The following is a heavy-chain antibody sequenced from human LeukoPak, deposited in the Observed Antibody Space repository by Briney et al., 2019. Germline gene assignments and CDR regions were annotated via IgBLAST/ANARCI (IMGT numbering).Heavy chain of an antibody. CDR1: GYTFTGYY. Sequence: ASLKLSCEASGYTFTGYYMLWGRRAPGQRDGWRGRSNPNNGGTNCAQKFQCRVTMTGDTSISTAYMELSSLRSDDTAMYYCARESGSYHGNDYWGRGTLVTVSS. J-gene: IGHJ4*02. CDR2: SNPNNGGT. V-gene: IGHV1-2*06. D-gene: IGHD1-26*01. CDR3: ARESGSYHGNDY.